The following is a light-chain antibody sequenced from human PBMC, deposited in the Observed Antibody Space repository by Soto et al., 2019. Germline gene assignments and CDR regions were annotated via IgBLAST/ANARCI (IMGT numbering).Light chain of an antibody. Sequence: QSALTQPASVSGSPGQSITISCTGTSSDVGGYNYVSWYQQHPGKAPKLMLYEVSNRPSGVSYRFSGSKSANTASLTISGLQAEDEADYYCSSYTSRATLVFGGGTKLTVL. J-gene: IGLJ2*01. CDR1: SSDVGGYNY. V-gene: IGLV2-14*01. CDR2: EVS. CDR3: SSYTSRATLV.